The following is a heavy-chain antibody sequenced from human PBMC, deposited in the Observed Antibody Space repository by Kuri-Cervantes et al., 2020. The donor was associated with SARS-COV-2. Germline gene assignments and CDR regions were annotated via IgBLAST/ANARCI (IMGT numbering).Heavy chain of an antibody. CDR1: GGSISSHY. V-gene: IGHV4-59*08. CDR2: ISYTGNT. J-gene: IGHJ5*01. D-gene: IGHD2-15*01. Sequence: SETLSLTCTASGGSISSHYWSWIRQPPGKGLEWIGSISYTGNTYYNPSLKSRVIISSDTSKNQFSLNLNSVAAADTAVYYCARLAGCSGGTCYWGGFDSWGQGTLVTVSS. CDR3: ARLAGCSGGTCYWGGFDS.